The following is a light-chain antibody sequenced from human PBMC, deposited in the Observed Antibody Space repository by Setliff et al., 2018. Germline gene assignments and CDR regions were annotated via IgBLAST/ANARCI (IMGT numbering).Light chain of an antibody. J-gene: IGLJ1*01. CDR2: RNN. CDR3: ATWDDSLSAYV. CDR1: TSNIGKNF. Sequence: QSALTQPPSASGTPGQSVTISCSGSTSNIGKNFVYWYQQVPGTVPKLLIYRNNQRPSGVSDRLSGSKSGTSASLAISGLRSEDGADYYCATWDDSLSAYVFGTGTKVTVL. V-gene: IGLV1-47*01.